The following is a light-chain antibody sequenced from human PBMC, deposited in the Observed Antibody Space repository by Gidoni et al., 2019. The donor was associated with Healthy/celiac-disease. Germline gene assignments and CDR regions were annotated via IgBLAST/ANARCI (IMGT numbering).Light chain of an antibody. Sequence: DIQMTQSPSSLSASVGDRVTITCRASQSISSYLNWYQQKPGKAPKLLIDAASSLQSGVPSRFSGNGSGTDFTLTISSLQPEDFATYYCQQMYSTPLTFGGGTKVEIK. CDR3: QQMYSTPLT. CDR1: QSISSY. J-gene: IGKJ4*01. CDR2: AAS. V-gene: IGKV1-39*01.